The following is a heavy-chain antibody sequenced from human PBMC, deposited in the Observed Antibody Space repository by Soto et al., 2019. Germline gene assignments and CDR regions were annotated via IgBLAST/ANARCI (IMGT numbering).Heavy chain of an antibody. CDR3: ARGPDCSGGSCYYGWFDP. J-gene: IGHJ5*02. CDR1: GDSVSSNSAA. CDR2: TYYRSKWYN. D-gene: IGHD2-15*01. Sequence: SQTLSLTCAISGDSVSSNSAAWNWIRQSPSRGLEWLGRTYYRSKWYNDYAVSVKSRITINPDTSKNQFSLQLNSVTPEDTAVYYCARGPDCSGGSCYYGWFDPWGQGTLVTVSS. V-gene: IGHV6-1*01.